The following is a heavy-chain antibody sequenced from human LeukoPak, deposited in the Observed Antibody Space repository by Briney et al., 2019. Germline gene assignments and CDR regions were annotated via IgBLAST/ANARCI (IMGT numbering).Heavy chain of an antibody. V-gene: IGHV1-18*01. CDR3: ARAEAPDLLEYCTSTTCYLSDS. J-gene: IGHJ5*01. D-gene: IGHD2/OR15-2a*01. CDR1: GYSFTSHG. CDR2: SNTYNGKT. Sequence: GASVKVSCKASGYSFTSHGISWVRQAPGQGLEWMGWSNTYNGKTSYAQKLQGRVTMTTDTSTTTAYMELRSLTSDDTAVYYCARAEAPDLLEYCTSTTCYLSDSWGQGTLVTVSS.